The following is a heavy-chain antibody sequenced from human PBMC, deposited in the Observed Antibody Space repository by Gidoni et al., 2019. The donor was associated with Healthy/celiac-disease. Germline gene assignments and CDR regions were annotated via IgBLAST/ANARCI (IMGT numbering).Heavy chain of an antibody. CDR3: ARRSFGDKDPRPDWYFDL. J-gene: IGHJ2*01. D-gene: IGHD3-16*01. Sequence: QVQLQESGPGLVKPSETLSLTCTVSGGSISSYYWSWIRQPPGKGLEWIGYIYYSGSTNYNPSLKSRVTISVDTSKNQFSLKLSSVTAADTAVYYCARRSFGDKDPRPDWYFDLWGRGTLVTVSS. V-gene: IGHV4-59*08. CDR2: IYYSGST. CDR1: GGSISSYY.